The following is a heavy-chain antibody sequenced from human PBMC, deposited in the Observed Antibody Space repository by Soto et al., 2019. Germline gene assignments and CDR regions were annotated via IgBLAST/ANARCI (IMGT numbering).Heavy chain of an antibody. CDR3: AKDHNNHYTTGGAFDI. D-gene: IGHD3-16*01. CDR2: ISWNSGSI. J-gene: IGHJ3*02. V-gene: IGHV3-9*01. Sequence: EVQLVESGGGLVQPGRSLRLSCAASGFSFDDNAMHWVRQAPGKGLEWVSGISWNSGSIGYADSVKGRFTISRDNAKNSLYLQMNSLRTEDTALYYCAKDHNNHYTTGGAFDIWGQGTMVTVSS. CDR1: GFSFDDNA.